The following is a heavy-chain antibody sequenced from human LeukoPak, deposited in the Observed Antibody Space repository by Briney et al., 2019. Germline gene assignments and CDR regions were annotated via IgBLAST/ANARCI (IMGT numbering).Heavy chain of an antibody. CDR2: IYHSGST. CDR1: GYSISSGYY. V-gene: IGHV4-38-2*02. D-gene: IGHD6-13*01. Sequence: PSETLSLTCTVSGYSISSGYYWGWIRQPPGKGLEWIGNIYHSGSTYYKPSLKSRVTISVDRSKNQFSLKLSSVTAADTAVYYCASWYSRYYYFDYWGQGTLVTVSS. CDR3: ASWYSRYYYFDY. J-gene: IGHJ4*02.